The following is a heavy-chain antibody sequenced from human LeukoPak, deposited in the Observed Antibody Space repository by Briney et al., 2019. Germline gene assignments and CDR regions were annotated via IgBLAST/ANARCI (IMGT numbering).Heavy chain of an antibody. CDR3: ANEVRPNDY. V-gene: IGHV3-23*01. Sequence: GGSLRLSCAASGFSFSSHAMCWVRQAPGKGLEWVSSIDISGGSTYYADSVQGRFTISRDNSKNTLYLQMNSRIAEDTALYYCANEVRPNDYWGQGTLVTVSS. D-gene: IGHD1-1*01. CDR2: IDISGGST. J-gene: IGHJ4*02. CDR1: GFSFSSHA.